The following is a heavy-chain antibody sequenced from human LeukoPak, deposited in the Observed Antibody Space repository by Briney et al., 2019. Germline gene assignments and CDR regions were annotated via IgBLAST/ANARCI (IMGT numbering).Heavy chain of an antibody. D-gene: IGHD4-17*01. CDR3: ARGADYGDYDDYFDY. J-gene: IGHJ4*02. CDR2: IIPIFGTA. CDR1: GGTFTSYA. V-gene: IGHV1-69*13. Sequence: ASVKVSCKASGGTFTSYAISWVRQAPGQGLEWMGGIIPIFGTANYAQKFQGRVTITADESTSTAYMELSSLRSEDTAVYYCARGADYGDYDDYFDYWGQGTLVTVSS.